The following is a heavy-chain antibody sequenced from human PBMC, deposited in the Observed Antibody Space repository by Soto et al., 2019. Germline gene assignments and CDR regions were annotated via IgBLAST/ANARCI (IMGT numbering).Heavy chain of an antibody. Sequence: EVQLLESGGGLVQPGGSLRLSCAASGFTFSTSSMSWVRQAPGKGLEWVSAISGDSGAIYYADSVKGRFTISRDNSRDTLYLQMNSLRAEDTALYSCARGGRFTFGFDYWGQGTLISVSS. CDR1: GFTFSTSS. D-gene: IGHD3-16*01. J-gene: IGHJ4*02. CDR3: ARGGRFTFGFDY. CDR2: ISGDSGAI. V-gene: IGHV3-23*01.